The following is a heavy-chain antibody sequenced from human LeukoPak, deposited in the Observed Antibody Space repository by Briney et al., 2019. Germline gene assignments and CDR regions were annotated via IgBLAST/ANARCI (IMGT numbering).Heavy chain of an antibody. CDR3: ARDRQSKWASYGGYYYYMDV. V-gene: IGHV1-69*06. CDR2: IIPIFGTA. D-gene: IGHD1-26*01. Sequence: SVKVSCKASGGTFSSYAISWVRQAPGQGLEWMGGIIPIFGTANYAQKFQGRVTITADKSTSTAYMELSSLRSEDTAVYYCARDRQSKWASYGGYYYYMDVWGKGTTVTISS. J-gene: IGHJ6*03. CDR1: GGTFSSYA.